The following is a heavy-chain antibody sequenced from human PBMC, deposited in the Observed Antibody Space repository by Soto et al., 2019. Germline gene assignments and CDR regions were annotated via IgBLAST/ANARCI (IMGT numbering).Heavy chain of an antibody. CDR3: ARKGIVVATSDY. J-gene: IGHJ4*02. CDR2: INHSGST. Sequence: TSETLSLTCAVYGGSFSGYYWNWIRQPPGKGLEWIGEINHSGSTNYNPSLKSRVTISVDTSKNQFSLKLSSVTAADTAMYYCARKGIVVATSDYWGQGTLVTVSS. V-gene: IGHV4-34*01. D-gene: IGHD3-22*01. CDR1: GGSFSGYY.